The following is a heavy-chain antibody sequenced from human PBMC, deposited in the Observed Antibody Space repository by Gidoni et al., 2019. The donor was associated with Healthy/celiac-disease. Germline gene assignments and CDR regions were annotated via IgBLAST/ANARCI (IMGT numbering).Heavy chain of an antibody. V-gene: IGHV1-46*01. CDR3: ARVYCSGGSCYSYLDY. CDR1: GYTFTSYY. Sequence: QVQLVQSGAEVKKPGASVKVSCKASGYTFTSYYMHWVRKAPGQGLEWMGIINPSGGSTSYAQKFQGRVTMTRDTSTSTVYMELSSLRSEDTAVYYCARVYCSGGSCYSYLDYWGQGTLVTVSS. J-gene: IGHJ4*02. CDR2: INPSGGST. D-gene: IGHD2-15*01.